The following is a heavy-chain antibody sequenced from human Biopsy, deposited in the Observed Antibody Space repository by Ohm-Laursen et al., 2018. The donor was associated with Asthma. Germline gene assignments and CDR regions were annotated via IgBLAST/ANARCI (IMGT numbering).Heavy chain of an antibody. CDR2: ISYDGSTK. CDR1: GSSFSDSV. Sequence: SLRLSCTASGSSFSDSVMHWVRQAPGKGPEGGADISYDGSTKYYADSVKGRFTISRDNSKNTLYLQMSSMRVEDTAVYYCAKDPRIYGVSMAGLDVWGQGTAVNVSS. D-gene: IGHD4-17*01. CDR3: AKDPRIYGVSMAGLDV. J-gene: IGHJ6*02. V-gene: IGHV3-30*18.